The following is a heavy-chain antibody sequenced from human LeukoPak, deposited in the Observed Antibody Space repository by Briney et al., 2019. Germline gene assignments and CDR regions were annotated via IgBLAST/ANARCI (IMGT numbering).Heavy chain of an antibody. Sequence: GSLRLSCGASGFTFSSFGMHWVRQAPGKGLEWVAFIRFDGSNKYYADSVKGRFTISRDNSKNTLFLQVNSLRAEDTAVYYCAITIRGLECFQHWGQGTLVTVSS. J-gene: IGHJ1*01. CDR1: GFTFSSFG. CDR2: IRFDGSNK. D-gene: IGHD3-10*01. V-gene: IGHV3-30*02. CDR3: AITIRGLECFQH.